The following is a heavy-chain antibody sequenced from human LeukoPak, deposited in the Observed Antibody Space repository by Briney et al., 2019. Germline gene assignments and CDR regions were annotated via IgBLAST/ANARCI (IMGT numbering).Heavy chain of an antibody. CDR2: IDSHNGDT. D-gene: IGHD1-26*01. V-gene: IGHV1-18*01. CDR3: ARAVSGSLYGDFDF. J-gene: IGHJ4*02. Sequence: GSVKVSCKASGYTFTSYGISWVRQAPGQGLEWMGWIDSHNGDTKYAERLQGRVFMTTDTSTSTSYMELRSLRSDDTAVYYCARAVSGSLYGDFDFWGQGTLATVSS. CDR1: GYTFTSYG.